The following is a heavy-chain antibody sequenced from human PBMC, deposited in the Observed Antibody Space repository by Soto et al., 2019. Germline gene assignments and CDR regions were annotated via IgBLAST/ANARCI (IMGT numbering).Heavy chain of an antibody. CDR1: GFTFSSYA. CDR3: AKDGGSVCSGGTCYFQAPDY. Sequence: PGGSLRLSCAASGFTFSSYAMSWVRQAPGKGLEWVSGIDGSGRNTYYADSVKGRFTISRDNSKNTLSVQMNGLRVEDTALYYCAKDGGSVCSGGTCYFQAPDYWGQGTLATVYS. J-gene: IGHJ4*02. V-gene: IGHV3-23*01. D-gene: IGHD2-15*01. CDR2: IDGSGRNT.